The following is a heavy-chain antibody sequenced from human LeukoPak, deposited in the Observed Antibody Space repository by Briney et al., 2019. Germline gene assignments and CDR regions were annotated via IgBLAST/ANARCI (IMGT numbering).Heavy chain of an antibody. Sequence: ETLSLTCAVSGASINTYFWSWFRQPAGKGLEWIGRIHASGTTNYNPSLKSRVSMSIDVSKNQFSLRLNSVTAADTAVFYCARDIGSRVWGKGTTVIVSS. V-gene: IGHV4-4*07. D-gene: IGHD1-26*01. CDR3: ARDIGSRV. CDR2: IHASGTT. CDR1: GASINTYF. J-gene: IGHJ6*04.